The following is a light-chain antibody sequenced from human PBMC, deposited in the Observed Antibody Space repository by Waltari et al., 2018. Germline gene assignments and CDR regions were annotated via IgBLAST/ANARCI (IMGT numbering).Light chain of an antibody. J-gene: IGKJ2*01. CDR2: KAS. CDR1: QSISSW. Sequence: DIQMTHSPSTLSESVGDRVTITCRDSQSISSWLAWYQQKPGKAPKLLIYKASSLESGVPSRFSGSGSGTEFTLTISSLQPDDFATYYCQQYNSYLYTFGQGTKLEIK. CDR3: QQYNSYLYT. V-gene: IGKV1-5*03.